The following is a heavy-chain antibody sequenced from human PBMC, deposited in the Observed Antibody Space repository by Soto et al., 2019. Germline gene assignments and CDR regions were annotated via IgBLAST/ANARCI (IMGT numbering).Heavy chain of an antibody. D-gene: IGHD6-19*01. J-gene: IGHJ5*02. CDR3: ARGYSAVAGTLDWFDP. V-gene: IGHV3-21*01. CDR2: ISSSSSYI. CDR1: GFTFNSYS. Sequence: RGSLKLSCAASGFTFNSYSMTWVRQTPRKGLEWVSSISSSSSYIYYADSVKGRFTISRDNAKNSLYLQMTRLRAEDTAVYFCARGYSAVAGTLDWFDPWGQGTLVTVSS.